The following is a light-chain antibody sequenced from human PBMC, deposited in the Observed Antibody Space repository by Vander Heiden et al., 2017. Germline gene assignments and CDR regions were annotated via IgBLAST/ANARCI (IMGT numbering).Light chain of an antibody. CDR2: DAS. CDR3: QQRSNWPYT. Sequence: EIVLTQSPATLSLSPGERAALSCRASQSVSRYLAWFQQKPGQAPRLLIYDASNRATGIPARFSGSGSGTDFALTIRSLEPEDFAVYYCQQRSNWPYTFGQGTKVEIK. CDR1: QSVSRY. J-gene: IGKJ2*01. V-gene: IGKV3-11*01.